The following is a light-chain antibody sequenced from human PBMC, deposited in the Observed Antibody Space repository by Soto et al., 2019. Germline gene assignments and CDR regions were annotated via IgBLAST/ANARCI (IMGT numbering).Light chain of an antibody. Sequence: PITPSPSPLPASTGDRVSLPCRAAQDIGTYLAWYQQIPGKAPKLLIYAASTLQSGVPSRFSGSGSGTDFTLTISSLQPEDVATYYCQKYNSAPVTFGQGTKVDIK. CDR1: QDIGTY. CDR3: QKYNSAPVT. J-gene: IGKJ1*01. V-gene: IGKV1-27*01. CDR2: AAS.